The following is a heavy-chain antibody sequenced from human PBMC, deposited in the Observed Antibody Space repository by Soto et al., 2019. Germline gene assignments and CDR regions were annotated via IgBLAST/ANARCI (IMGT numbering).Heavy chain of an antibody. V-gene: IGHV3-23*01. CDR3: AKSTDYGGNSDFDY. Sequence: GGSLRLSCAASGFTFSSYAMSWVRQAPGKGLEWVSITGGSGDTKYYADSVKGRLTISRDNSKNTLYLQMNSLRAVDTAVYYCAKSTDYGGNSDFDYWGQGTLVTVSS. J-gene: IGHJ4*02. CDR2: TGGSGDTK. CDR1: GFTFSSYA. D-gene: IGHD4-17*01.